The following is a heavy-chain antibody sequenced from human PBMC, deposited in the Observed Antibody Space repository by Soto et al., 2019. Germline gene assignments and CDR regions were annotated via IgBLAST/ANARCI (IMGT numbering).Heavy chain of an antibody. CDR1: GFTFSSYG. Sequence: RRLSCAASGFTFSSYGMHWVRQAPGKGLEWVALIWFDGSDKYYADSVKGRFTISRDNSKNTLYLQMNSLRADDTAVYYCARLYCSSTSCYSVGAFDIWGQGTMVTV. CDR3: ARLYCSSTSCYSVGAFDI. V-gene: IGHV3-33*01. J-gene: IGHJ3*02. CDR2: IWFDGSDK. D-gene: IGHD2-2*01.